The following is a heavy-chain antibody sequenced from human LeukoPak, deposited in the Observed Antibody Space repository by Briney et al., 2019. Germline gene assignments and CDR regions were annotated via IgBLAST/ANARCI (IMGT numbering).Heavy chain of an antibody. J-gene: IGHJ4*02. V-gene: IGHV1-2*02. CDR3: ARPGIVGALGDFDY. CDR1: GYTFTGYY. Sequence: GSVNVYCKDSGYTFTGYYMHWVRQAPGQGLDLMRWINPNSGGTNYAQKFQGRVTMTRDTSISTAYMELSRLRSDDTAVYYCARPGIVGALGDFDYWGQGTLVTVS. CDR2: INPNSGGT. D-gene: IGHD1-26*01.